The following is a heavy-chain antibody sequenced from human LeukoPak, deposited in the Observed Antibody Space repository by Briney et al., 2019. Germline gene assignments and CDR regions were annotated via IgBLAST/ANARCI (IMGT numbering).Heavy chain of an antibody. CDR2: IYHSGST. CDR1: GGSISSSNW. J-gene: IGHJ5*02. CDR3: ARSMVRGVIAYNWFDP. D-gene: IGHD3-10*01. V-gene: IGHV4-4*02. Sequence: SGTLSLTCAVSGGSISSSNWWSWVRQPPGKGLEWIGEIYHSGSTNYNPSPKSRVTISVDKSKNQFSLKLSSVTAADTAVYYCARSMVRGVIAYNWFDPWGQGTLVTVSS.